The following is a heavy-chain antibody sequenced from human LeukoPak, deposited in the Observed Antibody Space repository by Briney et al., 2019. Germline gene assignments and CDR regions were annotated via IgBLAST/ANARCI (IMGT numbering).Heavy chain of an antibody. CDR2: IYPGDSDT. D-gene: IGHD3-22*01. V-gene: IGHV5-51*01. CDR1: GYSFTSYW. CDR3: ARRYGYYYDSSGASDAFDI. Sequence: GESLQISCKGSGYSFTSYWIGWVRQMPGKGLEWMGIIYPGDSDTRYSPSFQGQVTISADKSISTAYLQWSSLKASDTAMYYCARRYGYYYDSSGASDAFDIWGQGTMVTVSS. J-gene: IGHJ3*02.